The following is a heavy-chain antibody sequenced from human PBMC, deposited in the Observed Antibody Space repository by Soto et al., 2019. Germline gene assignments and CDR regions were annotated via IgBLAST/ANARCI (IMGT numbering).Heavy chain of an antibody. CDR2: MYYGGRT. Sequence: LSLTCTVSGGSISSYYWSWIWQPPGKGLEWIGYMYYGGRTNYNPSLKSRVTISVDTSKMQVSLKLSSVTAADTAVYFCARGTPSPLIVRSSRGPWFDPWGQGTLVTVSS. CDR3: ARGTPSPLIVRSSRGPWFDP. V-gene: IGHV4-59*08. CDR1: GGSISSYY. J-gene: IGHJ5*02. D-gene: IGHD2-15*01.